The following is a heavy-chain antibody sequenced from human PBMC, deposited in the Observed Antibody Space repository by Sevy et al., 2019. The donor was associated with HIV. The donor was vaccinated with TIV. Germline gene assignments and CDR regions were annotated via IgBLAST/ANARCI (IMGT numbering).Heavy chain of an antibody. D-gene: IGHD2-8*01. CDR2: IYHLGST. V-gene: IGHV4-31*11. Sequence: SETLSLTCAVSGGSVSSDNYYWTWIRQHPGKGLEWIGYIYHLGSTSSNPSLKSRVTISVDTSKNQFSLKLRSVPAADTAVYFCAREAGYCSNGVCYTGWFDPWGQGTLVTVSS. J-gene: IGHJ5*02. CDR3: AREAGYCSNGVCYTGWFDP. CDR1: GGSVSSDNYY.